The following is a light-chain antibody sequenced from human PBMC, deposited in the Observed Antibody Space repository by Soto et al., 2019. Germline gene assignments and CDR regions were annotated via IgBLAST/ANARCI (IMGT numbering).Light chain of an antibody. V-gene: IGLV2-14*01. J-gene: IGLJ1*01. CDR2: DVI. Sequence: QSALTQPASVSGSPGQSITISCTGTSSDVGGYNYVSWYQQHPGKAPTLLIYDVINRPSGVSFRFSGSKSGNTASLPISGLQAEEEAEYYCSSYTRSSISVFGTGTKLTVL. CDR1: SSDVGGYNY. CDR3: SSYTRSSISV.